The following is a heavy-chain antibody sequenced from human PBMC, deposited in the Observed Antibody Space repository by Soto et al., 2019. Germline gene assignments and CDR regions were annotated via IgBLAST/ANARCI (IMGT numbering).Heavy chain of an antibody. J-gene: IGHJ4*02. D-gene: IGHD3-22*01. CDR2: IIPIFGTA. CDR3: ARDEAYDSSGYTFDY. CDR1: GGTFSSYA. Sequence: QVQLVQSGAEVKKPGSSVKVSCKASGGTFSSYAISWVRQAPGQGLEWMGGIIPIFGTANYAQKFQGRVTIXGDXSXITASMEPSSLRSEDTAVYYCARDEAYDSSGYTFDYWGQGTLVTVSS. V-gene: IGHV1-69*12.